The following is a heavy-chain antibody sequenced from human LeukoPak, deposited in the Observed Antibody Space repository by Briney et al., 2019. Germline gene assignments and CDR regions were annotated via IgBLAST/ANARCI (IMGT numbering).Heavy chain of an antibody. CDR2: ISWNSGSI. V-gene: IGHV3-9*01. CDR3: AKDSGYDILTGKVDY. CDR1: GFTFDDYA. J-gene: IGHJ4*02. Sequence: GGSLRLSCAAPGFTFDDYAMHWVRQAPGKGLEWVSGISWNSGSIGYADSVKGRFTISRDNAKNSLYLQMNSLRAEDTALYYCAKDSGYDILTGKVDYWGQGTLVTVSS. D-gene: IGHD3-9*01.